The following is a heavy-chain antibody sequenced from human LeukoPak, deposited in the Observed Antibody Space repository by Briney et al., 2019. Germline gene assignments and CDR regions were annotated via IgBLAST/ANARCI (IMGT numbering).Heavy chain of an antibody. CDR1: GFAFNTYS. J-gene: IGHJ3*02. CDR2: ITTSSTTK. D-gene: IGHD4-11*01. CDR3: VRDAAYSAFNM. Sequence: GGSLRLSCAASGFAFNTYSMNWVRQAPGKGLQWVSSITTSSTTKYHADSVKGRFTISRDNAKNSLYLQMDSLRDEDTAVYYCVRDAAYSAFNMWGQGTMVTVSS. V-gene: IGHV3-48*02.